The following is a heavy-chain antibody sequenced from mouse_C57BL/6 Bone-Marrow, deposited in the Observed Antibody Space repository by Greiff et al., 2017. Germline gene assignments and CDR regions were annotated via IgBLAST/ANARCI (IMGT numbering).Heavy chain of an antibody. J-gene: IGHJ1*03. D-gene: IGHD1-1*01. V-gene: IGHV1-55*01. CDR3: ARRKDYYGSSYVDWYFDV. CDR2: IYPGSGST. Sequence: VKLQQPGAELVKPGASVKMSCKASGYTFTSYWITWVKQRPGQGLEWIGDIYPGSGSTNYNEKFKSKATLTVDTSSSTAYMQLSSLTSEDSAVYYCARRKDYYGSSYVDWYFDVWGTGTTVTVSS. CDR1: GYTFTSYW.